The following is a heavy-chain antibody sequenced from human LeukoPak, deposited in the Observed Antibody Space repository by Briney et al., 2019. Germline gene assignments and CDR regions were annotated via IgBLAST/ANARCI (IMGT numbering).Heavy chain of an antibody. CDR2: IIPIFGTA. CDR3: ARGPDYYGSVDY. Sequence: SVKVSCKASGGTFISYAISWVRQAPGQGLEWMGGIIPIFGTANYAQKFQGRVTITADESTSTAYMELSSLRSEDTAVYYCARGPDYYGSVDYWGQGTLVTVSS. V-gene: IGHV1-69*13. CDR1: GGTFISYA. J-gene: IGHJ4*02. D-gene: IGHD3-22*01.